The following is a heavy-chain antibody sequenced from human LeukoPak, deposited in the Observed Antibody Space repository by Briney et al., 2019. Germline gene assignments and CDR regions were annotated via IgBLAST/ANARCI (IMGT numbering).Heavy chain of an antibody. CDR2: INPNRGGT. V-gene: IGHV1-2*02. CDR3: ARRRGYSYGSSFGY. Sequence: GASVKVSCKASGYTFTGYYMHWVRQAPGQGLEWMGRINPNRGGTNYAQKFQGRVTMTRDTSISTAYMELSRLRSDDTAVYYCARRRGYSYGSSFGYWGQGTLVTVSS. CDR1: GYTFTGYY. J-gene: IGHJ4*02. D-gene: IGHD5-18*01.